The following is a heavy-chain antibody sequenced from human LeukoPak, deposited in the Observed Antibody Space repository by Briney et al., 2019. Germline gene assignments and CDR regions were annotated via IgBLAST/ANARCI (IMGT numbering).Heavy chain of an antibody. J-gene: IGHJ4*02. V-gene: IGHV3-30-3*01. CDR2: ISYDGSNK. CDR1: GFTFSSYA. Sequence: SGGSLRLSCAASGFTFSSYAMHWVRQAPGKGLEWVAVISYDGSNKYYADSVKGRFTISRDNSKNTLYLQMNSLRAEDTAVYYCAREAANGSPFDYWGQGTLVTVSS. CDR3: AREAANGSPFDY. D-gene: IGHD5-24*01.